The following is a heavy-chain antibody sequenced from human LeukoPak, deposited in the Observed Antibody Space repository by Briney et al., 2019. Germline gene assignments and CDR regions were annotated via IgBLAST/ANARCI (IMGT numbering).Heavy chain of an antibody. CDR3: AKRRHDYGDYYYMDV. D-gene: IGHD4-17*01. V-gene: IGHV3-21*04. CDR2: ISSSSSYI. J-gene: IGHJ6*03. Sequence: GGSLRLSCAASGFTFSSYSMNWVRQAPGKGLEWVSSISSSSSYIYYADSVKGRFTISRVNSKNTLYLQMNSLRADDTAVYYCAKRRHDYGDYYYMDVWGKGTTVTVSS. CDR1: GFTFSSYS.